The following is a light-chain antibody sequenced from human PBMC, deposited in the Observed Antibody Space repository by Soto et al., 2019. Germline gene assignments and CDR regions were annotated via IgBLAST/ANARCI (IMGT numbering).Light chain of an antibody. CDR1: SSNIGDNT. CDR3: AAWDVSLNGHVV. Sequence: SVLTQPPSASGTPGQRVTISCSGSSSNIGDNTVNWYQQLPGTAPKLLIYSNNQRPSGVPDRFSGSKSGTSASLAISGLRSEDEADYYCAAWDVSLNGHVVFGGGTKLTVL. V-gene: IGLV1-44*01. J-gene: IGLJ2*01. CDR2: SNN.